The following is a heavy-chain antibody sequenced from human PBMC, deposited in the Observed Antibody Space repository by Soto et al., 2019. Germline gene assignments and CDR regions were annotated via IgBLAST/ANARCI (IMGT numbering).Heavy chain of an antibody. J-gene: IGHJ4*02. CDR2: ISPYSGYT. V-gene: IGHV1-18*01. Sequence: EASVKVSCKGFGYSFMKYGINWLRQSAGQGLEWVGWISPYSGYTHSAQKFHGRLTLTTDTAASTAYMELRILRSADTALYYCAREASVLIPAAQPSRFDSWGQGTLVTVSS. CDR3: AREASVLIPAAQPSRFDS. CDR1: GYSFMKYG. D-gene: IGHD2-2*01.